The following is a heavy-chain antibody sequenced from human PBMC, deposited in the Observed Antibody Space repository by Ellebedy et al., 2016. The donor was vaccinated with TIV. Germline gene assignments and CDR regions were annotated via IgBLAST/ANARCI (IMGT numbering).Heavy chain of an antibody. Sequence: GGSLRLSCAASGFTVSSNYMSWVRQASGKGLEWVSVIYSGGSTYYADSVKGRFTISRDNSKNTVYLQMNSLTLEDTAVYYCAKGLGSDWAFEYWGQGALVTVSS. D-gene: IGHD6-19*01. V-gene: IGHV3-66*01. CDR2: IYSGGST. CDR3: AKGLGSDWAFEY. J-gene: IGHJ4*02. CDR1: GFTVSSNY.